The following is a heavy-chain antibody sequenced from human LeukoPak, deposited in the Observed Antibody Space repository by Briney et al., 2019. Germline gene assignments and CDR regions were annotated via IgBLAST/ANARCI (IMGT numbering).Heavy chain of an antibody. CDR3: ARGRRDYDFWSGYYTPAGYFDY. V-gene: IGHV4-39*07. J-gene: IGHJ4*02. Sequence: SETLSLTCTVSGGSISSSSYYWGWIRQPPGKGLEWIGSIYHSGSNYYNPSLKSRVTISVDTSKNQFSLKLSSVTAADTAVYYCARGRRDYDFWSGYYTPAGYFDYWGQGTLVTVSS. CDR1: GGSISSSSYY. D-gene: IGHD3-3*01. CDR2: IYHSGSN.